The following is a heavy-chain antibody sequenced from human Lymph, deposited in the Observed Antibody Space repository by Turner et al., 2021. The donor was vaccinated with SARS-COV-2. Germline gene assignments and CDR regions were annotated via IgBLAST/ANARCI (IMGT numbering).Heavy chain of an antibody. CDR2: ISVSGGST. CDR1: GFTFSSYA. CDR3: AKGVRGVIIPEAFDI. V-gene: IGHV3-23*01. J-gene: IGHJ3*02. D-gene: IGHD3-10*01. Sequence: EVQLLESGGGLVQPGGSRRLSCAASGFTFSSYAMSWVRQAPGKGLEWVSSISVSGGSTYYAASVKGRFTISRDNSKNTLSLQMNSLRAEDTAVYYCAKGVRGVIIPEAFDIWGQGTMVTISS.